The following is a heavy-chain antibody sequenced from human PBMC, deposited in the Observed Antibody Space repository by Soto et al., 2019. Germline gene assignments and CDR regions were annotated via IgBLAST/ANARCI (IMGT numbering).Heavy chain of an antibody. V-gene: IGHV4-59*01. CDR1: GGSISSYY. D-gene: IGHD6-19*01. CDR2: IYYSGST. CDR3: ARERSSSGWYDY. J-gene: IGHJ4*02. Sequence: TSETLSLTCTVSGGSISSYYWSWIRQPPGKGLEWIGYIYYSGSTNYNPSLKSRDTISVDTSKNQFSLKLSSVTAADTAVYYCARERSSSGWYDYWGQGTLVTVSS.